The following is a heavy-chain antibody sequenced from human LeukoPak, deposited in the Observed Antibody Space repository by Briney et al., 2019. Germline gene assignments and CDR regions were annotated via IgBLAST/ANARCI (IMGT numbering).Heavy chain of an antibody. Sequence: ASVNVSCKASGYTFTSYDFNWVRQATGQRPEWMGWMSPNSGDTGHAQKFQDRVTMTRNTSISTAYMELSSLRSDDTAVYYCARGPPNWGYDYWGPGTLVTVSS. CDR3: ARGPPNWGYDY. CDR1: GYTFTSYD. V-gene: IGHV1-8*01. D-gene: IGHD7-27*01. CDR2: MSPNSGDT. J-gene: IGHJ4*02.